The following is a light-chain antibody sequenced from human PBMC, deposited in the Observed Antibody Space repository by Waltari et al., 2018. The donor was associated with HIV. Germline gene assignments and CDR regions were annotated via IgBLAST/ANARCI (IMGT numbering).Light chain of an antibody. V-gene: IGLV1-47*01. Sequence: QSVLTQPPSASGTPGQRVTISCSGRSSNIGSNYVYWYQPLPGTAPQLLIYRKNQRPSGVPYRFSGSTSGTSASLAISGLRSEDEADYFCAAWDDSLSVYVFGTGTKVTVL. CDR3: AAWDDSLSVYV. CDR2: RKN. J-gene: IGLJ1*01. CDR1: SSNIGSNY.